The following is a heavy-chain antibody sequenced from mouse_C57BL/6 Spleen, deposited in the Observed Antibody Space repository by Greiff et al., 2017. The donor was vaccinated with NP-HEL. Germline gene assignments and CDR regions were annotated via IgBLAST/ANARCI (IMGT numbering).Heavy chain of an antibody. CDR3: ARSGTFYYAMDY. CDR1: GYAFSSYW. J-gene: IGHJ4*01. V-gene: IGHV1-80*01. CDR2: IYPGDGDT. Sequence: VQLVESGAELVKPGASVKISCKASGYAFSSYWMNWVKQRPGKGLEWIGQIYPGDGDTNYNGKFKGKATLTADKSSSTAYMQLSSLTSEDSAVYFCARSGTFYYAMDYWGQGTSVTVSS. D-gene: IGHD4-1*01.